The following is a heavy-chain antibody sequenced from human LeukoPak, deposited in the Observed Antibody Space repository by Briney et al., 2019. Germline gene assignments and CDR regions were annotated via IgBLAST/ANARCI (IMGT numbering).Heavy chain of an antibody. Sequence: KIGESLKISCKGSGYSFTSYWIGWVRQMPGKGLEWMGIIYPGDSDTRYSPSFQGQVTISADKSISTAYLQWSSLKASDTAMYYCARHLLSPGVTRTTSALGYWGQGTLVTVSS. D-gene: IGHD1-20*01. CDR2: IYPGDSDT. CDR3: ARHLLSPGVTRTTSALGY. J-gene: IGHJ4*02. V-gene: IGHV5-51*01. CDR1: GYSFTSYW.